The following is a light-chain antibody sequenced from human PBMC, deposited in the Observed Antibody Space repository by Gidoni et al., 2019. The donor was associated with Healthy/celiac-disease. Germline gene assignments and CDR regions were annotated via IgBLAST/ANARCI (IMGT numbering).Light chain of an antibody. CDR1: QDISNY. CDR2: DAS. Sequence: LQMTQSPSSLSASVGDRVTITCQASQDISNYLNWYQQKPGKAPKLLIYDASNLETGVPSRFSGSGSGTDFTFTISSLQPEDIATYYCKQYDNLPLTVGQGTRLEIK. J-gene: IGKJ5*01. CDR3: KQYDNLPLT. V-gene: IGKV1-33*01.